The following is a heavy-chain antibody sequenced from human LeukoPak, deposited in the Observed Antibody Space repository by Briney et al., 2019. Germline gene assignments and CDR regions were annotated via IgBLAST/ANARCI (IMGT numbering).Heavy chain of an antibody. CDR1: GGSISSSSYY. CDR2: IYHSGSP. V-gene: IGHV4-61*05. J-gene: IGHJ5*01. D-gene: IGHD3-22*01. CDR3: ARGLDWFDS. Sequence: SETLSLTCTVSGGSISSSSYYWGWIRQPPGKGLEWIGFIYHSGSPNYNPSLKSRLSISVDTSKKQFSLKLRSVTAADTAVYYCARGLDWFDSWGQGTLVTVSS.